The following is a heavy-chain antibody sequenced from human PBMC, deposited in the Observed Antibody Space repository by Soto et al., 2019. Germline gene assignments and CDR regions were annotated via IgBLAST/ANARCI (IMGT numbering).Heavy chain of an antibody. D-gene: IGHD4-17*01. J-gene: IGHJ6*02. Sequence: QVQLVESGGGVVQPGRSLRLSCAASGFTFSSYAMHWVRQAPGKGLEWVAVISYDGSNKYDAASVKGRFTISRDNSKNTLYLQMNSLRAEDTAVYYCARSLNYGEPYYYGMDVWGQGTTVTVSS. CDR1: GFTFSSYA. V-gene: IGHV3-30-3*01. CDR3: ARSLNYGEPYYYGMDV. CDR2: ISYDGSNK.